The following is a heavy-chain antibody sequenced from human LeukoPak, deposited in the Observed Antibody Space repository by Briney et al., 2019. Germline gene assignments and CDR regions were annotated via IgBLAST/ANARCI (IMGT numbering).Heavy chain of an antibody. Sequence: PGGSLRLSCAASGFTFSSYSMNWVRQAPGKGLEWVSSISSSSSYIYYADSEKSRFTISRDKAKNSPYLQMNSLRAEDTAVYYCARDSSRYCSGGICYSGAFDIWGQGTMVTVSS. D-gene: IGHD2-15*01. V-gene: IGHV3-21*01. CDR3: ARDSSRYCSGGICYSGAFDI. CDR2: ISSSSSYI. J-gene: IGHJ3*02. CDR1: GFTFSSYS.